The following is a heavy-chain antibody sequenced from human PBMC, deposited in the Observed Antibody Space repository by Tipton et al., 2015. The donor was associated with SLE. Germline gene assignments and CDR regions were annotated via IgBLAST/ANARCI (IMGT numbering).Heavy chain of an antibody. V-gene: IGHV3-23*03. CDR1: GINFRISN. D-gene: IGHD3-3*01. Sequence: GSLRLSCTASGINFRISNMNWVRQAPGKGLEWVSVIYSGGTTHYADSVKGRFTISRDYSKNTLYLQMDSLRTVDTAVYYCARGRWSGMDYWGQGTLVTVSS. CDR2: IYSGGTT. J-gene: IGHJ4*02. CDR3: ARGRWSGMDY.